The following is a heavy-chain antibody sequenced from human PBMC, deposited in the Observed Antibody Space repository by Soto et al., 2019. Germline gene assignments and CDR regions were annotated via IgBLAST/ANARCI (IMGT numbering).Heavy chain of an antibody. Sequence: GASVKVSFKASGGTFSSYAISWVRQAPGQGLEWMGGIIPIFGTANYAQKFQGRVTITADESTSTAYMELSSLRSEDTAVYYCAIFRGSSYYYGMDVWGQGTTVTVSS. J-gene: IGHJ6*02. CDR3: AIFRGSSYYYGMDV. D-gene: IGHD6-6*01. V-gene: IGHV1-69*13. CDR2: IIPIFGTA. CDR1: GGTFSSYA.